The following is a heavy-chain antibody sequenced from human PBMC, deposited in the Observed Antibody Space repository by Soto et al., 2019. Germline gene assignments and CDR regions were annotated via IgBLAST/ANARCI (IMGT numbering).Heavy chain of an antibody. J-gene: IGHJ5*02. D-gene: IGHD3-10*01. V-gene: IGHV1-2*02. CDR2: INPHSGAT. Sequence: ASVKVSCKASGYIFSANYINWVRQAPGQGLEWLGWINPHSGATNYAQKFLGRVTMSADTSASTAYMDLARLKSDDTAVYYCVSAHALGFSNWFDPWGRGTLVTVSS. CDR1: GYIFSANY. CDR3: VSAHALGFSNWFDP.